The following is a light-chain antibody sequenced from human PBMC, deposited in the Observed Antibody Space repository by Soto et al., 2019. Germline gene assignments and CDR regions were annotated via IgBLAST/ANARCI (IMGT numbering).Light chain of an antibody. CDR3: QKYTRAPLT. V-gene: IGKV1-27*01. CDR2: AAS. Sequence: DIPMTQSPSSLSASVGDRVTITCRASQGIDTYLAWYQQKPGQVPKLLIYAASTLQPGVPSRFSGSGSGTDFTLTISSLQPEDVATYFCQKYTRAPLTFGPGTKVDIK. J-gene: IGKJ3*01. CDR1: QGIDTY.